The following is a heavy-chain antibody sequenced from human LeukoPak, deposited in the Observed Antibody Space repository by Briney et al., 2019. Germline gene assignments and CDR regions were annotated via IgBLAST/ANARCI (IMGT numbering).Heavy chain of an antibody. D-gene: IGHD5-24*01. J-gene: IGHJ4*02. V-gene: IGHV4-39*01. CDR1: GGSISSSSYY. CDR3: ARHMRDGYNSGGFDY. Sequence: SETLSLTCTVSGGSISSSSYYWGWIRQPPGKGLEWSGSIYYSGSTNYNPSLKSRVTISVDTSKNQFSLKLSSVTAADTAVYYCARHMRDGYNSGGFDYWGQGTLVTVSS. CDR2: IYYSGST.